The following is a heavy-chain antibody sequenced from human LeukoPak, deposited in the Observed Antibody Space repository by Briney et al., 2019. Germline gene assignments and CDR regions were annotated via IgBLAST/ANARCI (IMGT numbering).Heavy chain of an antibody. CDR2: IRSKANSYAT. CDR1: GFTFSNAW. D-gene: IGHD4-17*01. Sequence: GGSLRLSCAASGFTFSNAWMSWVRQASGKGLEWVGRIRSKANSYATAYAASVKGRFTISRDDSKNTAYLQMNSLKTEDTAVYYCTRLVGDYYAFDIWGQGTMVTVSS. V-gene: IGHV3-73*01. CDR3: TRLVGDYYAFDI. J-gene: IGHJ3*02.